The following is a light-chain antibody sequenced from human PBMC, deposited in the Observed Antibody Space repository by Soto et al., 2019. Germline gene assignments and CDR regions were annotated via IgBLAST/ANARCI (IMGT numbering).Light chain of an antibody. J-gene: IGLJ2*01. Sequence: QSVLTQPASVSGSPGQSITISCTGTSSDVGSYNLVSWYQQHPGKAPKLMIYEGSKRPSGVSNRFYGSKSGNTASLTISGLQAEDEADYYGCSYAGSSTSVVFGGGTKLTVL. CDR1: SSDVGSYNL. CDR3: CSYAGSSTSVV. CDR2: EGS. V-gene: IGLV2-23*01.